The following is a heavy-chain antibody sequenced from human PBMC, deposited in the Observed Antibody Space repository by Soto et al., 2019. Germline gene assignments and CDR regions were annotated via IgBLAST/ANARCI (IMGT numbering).Heavy chain of an antibody. J-gene: IGHJ2*01. CDR1: GGSISSYY. CDR2: IYYRGST. Sequence: QVQLQESGPGLVKPSETLSLTCTVSGGSISSYYWSWIRQPPGKGLEWIGYIYYRGSTNYNPSLKRRVTLSVDTSKNQFSLKLSSVTAADTAMYYCARFNWYFDLWGRGTLVTVSS. V-gene: IGHV4-59*01. CDR3: ARFNWYFDL.